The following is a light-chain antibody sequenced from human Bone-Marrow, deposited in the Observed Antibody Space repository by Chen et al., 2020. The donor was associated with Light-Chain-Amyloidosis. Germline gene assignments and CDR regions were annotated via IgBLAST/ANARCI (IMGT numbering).Light chain of an antibody. Sequence: SGSNSNIENNYVYWYQQLPGTAPKLLIYNNNRRPSGVPNRFSGSKSGTSASLAISGLRSEDESDYYCSSWDDIVNGPVFGGGTKLTVL. J-gene: IGLJ2*01. CDR2: NNN. CDR3: SSWDDIVNGPV. V-gene: IGLV1-47*01. CDR1: NSNIENNY.